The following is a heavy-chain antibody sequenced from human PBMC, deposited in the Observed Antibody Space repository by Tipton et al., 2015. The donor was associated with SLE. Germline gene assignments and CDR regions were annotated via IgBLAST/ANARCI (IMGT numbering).Heavy chain of an antibody. D-gene: IGHD3-22*01. V-gene: IGHV3-74*01. J-gene: IGHJ4*02. CDR2: ISSDGSSR. CDR3: VREGPASSGQYPSFDS. CDR1: GFTFSSYW. Sequence: GSLRLSCAASGFTFSSYWMHWVRQAPGKGLDWVSRISSDGSSRSYADSVQGRFTISRDNAKDMLSLQMNSLRGEDTAVYYCVREGPASSGQYPSFDSWGQGALVSVSS.